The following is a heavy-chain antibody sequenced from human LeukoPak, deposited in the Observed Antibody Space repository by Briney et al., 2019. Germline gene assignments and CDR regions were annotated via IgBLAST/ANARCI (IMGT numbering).Heavy chain of an antibody. Sequence: SETLSLTCAVYGGSFSGYYWSWIRQPPGKGLEWIGEINHSGSTNYNPSLKSRVTISVDTSKNQFSLKLSSVTAADTAVYYCARGTDKEGVDYRGQGTLVTVSS. J-gene: IGHJ4*02. D-gene: IGHD1-26*01. CDR1: GGSFSGYY. CDR2: INHSGST. V-gene: IGHV4-34*01. CDR3: ARGTDKEGVDY.